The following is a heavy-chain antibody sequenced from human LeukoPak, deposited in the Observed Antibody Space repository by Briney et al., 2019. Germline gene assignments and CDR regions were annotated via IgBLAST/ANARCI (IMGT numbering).Heavy chain of an antibody. CDR3: ASGRTPGNWYFDL. CDR1: GFTFGGYA. CDR2: ISWNSGSI. D-gene: IGHD1-14*01. Sequence: PGGSLRLSCAASGFTFGGYARHWVRQAPGKGLEWVSGISWNSGSIGYADSVKRRFTIPRDNAKNSLYLQRNSLRAEDTALYYSASGRTPGNWYFDLWGRGTLVTVSS. J-gene: IGHJ2*01. V-gene: IGHV3-9*01.